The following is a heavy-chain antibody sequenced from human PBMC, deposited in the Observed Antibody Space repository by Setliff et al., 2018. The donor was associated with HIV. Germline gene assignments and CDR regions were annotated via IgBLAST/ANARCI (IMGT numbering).Heavy chain of an antibody. D-gene: IGHD5-12*01. CDR2: ITHDGSSK. CDR1: GFTFSSYT. V-gene: IGHV3-30*01. CDR3: ARDSSTKEMATIWVNFDY. Sequence: PEGSLRLSCAASGFTFSSYTMHWVRQAPGKGLEWVAVITHDGSSKYYADSVKGRFTISRDNSKNTLYLQMNSPRADDTAVYYCARDSSTKEMATIWVNFDYWGQGTLVTVSS. J-gene: IGHJ4*02.